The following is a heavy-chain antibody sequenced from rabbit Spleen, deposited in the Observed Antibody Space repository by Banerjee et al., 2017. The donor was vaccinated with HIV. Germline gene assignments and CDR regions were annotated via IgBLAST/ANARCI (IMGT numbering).Heavy chain of an antibody. J-gene: IGHJ6*01. CDR1: GFSFSNKAV. D-gene: IGHD4-1*01. CDR2: INAVTGKA. Sequence: QEQLVESGGGLVKPEGSLKLSCTASGFSFSNKAVMCWVRQAPGKGLEWIACINAVTGKAVYASWAKGRFTFSKTSSTTVTLQMTSLTAADTATYFCVREVAAKFGLWGPGTLVTVS. CDR3: VREVAAKFGL. V-gene: IGHV1S45*01.